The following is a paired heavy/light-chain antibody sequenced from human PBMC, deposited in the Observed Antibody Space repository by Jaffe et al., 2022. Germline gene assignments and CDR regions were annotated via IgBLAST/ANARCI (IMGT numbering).Light chain of an antibody. J-gene: IGLJ3*02. V-gene: IGLV2-11*01. Sequence: QSALTQPRSVSGSPGQSVTISCTGTGSDIGGYNYVSWYQQHPGEAPKLLIFDVNKWPSGVPDRFSGSKSGNTASLTISGLQAEDEGDYYCCSYADKYSLLVFGGGTRLTVL. CDR1: GSDIGGYNY. CDR2: DVN. CDR3: CSYADKYSLLV.
Heavy chain of an antibody. Sequence: EVQLVESGGGLVQPGGSLRLSCAASGFTFSSHWMHWVRQAPGKGLVWVSRIKSDGSSISYADSVKGRFTISRDNAKNTLYLQMSSLRAEDTAVYYCARGYSQYAVYFDDWGQGTLVTVSS. CDR1: GFTFSSHW. CDR2: IKSDGSSI. CDR3: ARGYSQYAVYFDD. V-gene: IGHV3-74*01. J-gene: IGHJ4*02. D-gene: IGHD4-4*01.